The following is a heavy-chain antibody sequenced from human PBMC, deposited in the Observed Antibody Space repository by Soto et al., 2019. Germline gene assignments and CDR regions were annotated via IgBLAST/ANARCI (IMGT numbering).Heavy chain of an antibody. Sequence: QVQLVQSGAEVKKPESSVKVSCKASGGTFSSYAISWVRQAPGQGLEWMGGIIPIFGTANYAQKFQGRVTITADESTSTAYMELSSLRSEDTAVYYCARERTYYYDSSGYYSDDAFDIWGQGTMVTVSS. CDR2: IIPIFGTA. V-gene: IGHV1-69*01. D-gene: IGHD3-22*01. CDR1: GGTFSSYA. J-gene: IGHJ3*02. CDR3: ARERTYYYDSSGYYSDDAFDI.